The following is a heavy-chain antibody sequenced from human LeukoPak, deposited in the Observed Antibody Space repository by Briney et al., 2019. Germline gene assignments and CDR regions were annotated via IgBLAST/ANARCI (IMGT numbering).Heavy chain of an antibody. CDR3: AKEHYDYVWGSYRYLTIDY. J-gene: IGHJ4*02. Sequence: PGGSLRLSCAASGFTFSNAWMSWVRQAPGKGLEWVAFIRYDGSNKYYADSVKGRFTISRDNSKNTLYLQMNSLRAEDTAVYYCAKEHYDYVWGSYRYLTIDYWGQGTLVTVSS. CDR1: GFTFSNAW. D-gene: IGHD3-16*02. V-gene: IGHV3-30*02. CDR2: IRYDGSNK.